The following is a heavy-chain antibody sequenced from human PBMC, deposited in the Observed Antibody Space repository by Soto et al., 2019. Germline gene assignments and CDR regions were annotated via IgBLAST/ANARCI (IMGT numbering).Heavy chain of an antibody. D-gene: IGHD3-10*01. V-gene: IGHV3-30*18. J-gene: IGHJ6*02. CDR2: ISYDGSNK. CDR1: GFTFSSYG. CDR3: AKDHRELLSSYYYYGMDV. Sequence: PGGSLRLSCAASGFTFSSYGMHWVRQAPGKGLEWVAVISYDGSNKYYADSVKGRFTISRDNSKNTLYLQMNSLRAEDTAVYYCAKDHRELLSSYYYYGMDVWGQGTTVTVSS.